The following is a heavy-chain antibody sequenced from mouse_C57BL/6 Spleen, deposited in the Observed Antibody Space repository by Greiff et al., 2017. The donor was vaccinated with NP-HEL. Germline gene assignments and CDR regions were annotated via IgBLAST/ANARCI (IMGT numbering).Heavy chain of an antibody. CDR3: ARWPRYYDYGFDY. D-gene: IGHD2-4*01. Sequence: QVQLQQPGAELVKPGDSVKLSCKASGYTFTSYWMHWVKQRPGRGLEWIGRIDPNSGGTTYNEKFKSKATLTVDKPTSTAYMQLSSLTSEASAVYDSARWPRYYDYGFDYWGQGTALTVSS. CDR2: IDPNSGGT. J-gene: IGHJ2*01. V-gene: IGHV1-72*01. CDR1: GYTFTSYW.